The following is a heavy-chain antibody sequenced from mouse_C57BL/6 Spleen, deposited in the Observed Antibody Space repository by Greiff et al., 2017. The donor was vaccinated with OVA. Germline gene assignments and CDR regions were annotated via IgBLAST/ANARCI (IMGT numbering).Heavy chain of an antibody. D-gene: IGHD2-2*01. CDR3: AGSTMVTTSPFAY. CDR2: IYPGDGDT. V-gene: IGHV1-82*01. J-gene: IGHJ3*01. Sequence: VQLQESGPELVKPGASVKISCKASGYAFSSSWMNWVKQRPGKGLEWIGRIYPGDGDTNYNGKFKGKATLTADKSSSTAYMQLSSLTSEDSAVYFCAGSTMVTTSPFAYWGQGTLVTVSA. CDR1: GYAFSSSW.